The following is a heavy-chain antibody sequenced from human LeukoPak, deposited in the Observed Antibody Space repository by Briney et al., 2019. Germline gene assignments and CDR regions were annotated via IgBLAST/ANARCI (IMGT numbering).Heavy chain of an antibody. CDR2: INPSGNI. D-gene: IGHD5-24*01. CDR3: ARGRRW. CDR1: GGSFSGYY. Sequence: SETLSLTCAVYGGSFSGYYWTWIRQPPGKGLEWIGEINPSGNINYNPSLKSRLTISVDTSKNQFSLKLSSMTAADTAVYYCARGRRWWGQGALVTVSS. V-gene: IGHV4-34*01. J-gene: IGHJ4*02.